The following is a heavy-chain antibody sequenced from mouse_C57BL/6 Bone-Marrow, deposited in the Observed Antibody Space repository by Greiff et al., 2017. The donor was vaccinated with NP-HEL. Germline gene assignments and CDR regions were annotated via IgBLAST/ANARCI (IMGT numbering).Heavy chain of an antibody. CDR2: IDPETGGT. Sequence: QVQLQQSGAELVRPGASVTLSCKASGYTFTDYEMHWVKQTPVHGLEWIGAIDPETGGTAYNQKFKGKAILTADKSSSTAYMELRSLTSEDSAVYYCTRGRSWDDYWGQGTTLTVSS. CDR3: TRGRSWDDY. D-gene: IGHD4-1*01. CDR1: GYTFTDYE. V-gene: IGHV1-15*01. J-gene: IGHJ2*01.